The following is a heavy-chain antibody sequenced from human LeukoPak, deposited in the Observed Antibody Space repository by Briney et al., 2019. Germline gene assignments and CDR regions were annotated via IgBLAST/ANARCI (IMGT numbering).Heavy chain of an antibody. V-gene: IGHV3-23*01. CDR3: ARDDLRQLADY. J-gene: IGHJ4*02. Sequence: GGSLRLSCAASGFTFSSYAMSWVRQAPGKGLEWVSAIRGSGGSTYYADSVKGRFTISRDNSKNTLYLQMNSLRAEDTAVYYCARDDLRQLADYWGQGTLVTVSS. D-gene: IGHD6-13*01. CDR1: GFTFSSYA. CDR2: IRGSGGST.